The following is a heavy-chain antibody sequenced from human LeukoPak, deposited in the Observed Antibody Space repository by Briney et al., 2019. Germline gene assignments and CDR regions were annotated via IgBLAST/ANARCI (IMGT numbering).Heavy chain of an antibody. CDR1: GFTFSNCA. Sequence: GGSLRLSCAASGFTFSNCAMSWVRQLPGKGLEWVSTVTGNGGRTYYADSVKGRFTISRDNSKNTLYLQMNSLRAEDTAVYYCAKDGVGIEFFQHWGQGTLVTVSP. V-gene: IGHV3-23*01. CDR2: VTGNGGRT. CDR3: AKDGVGIEFFQH. J-gene: IGHJ1*01.